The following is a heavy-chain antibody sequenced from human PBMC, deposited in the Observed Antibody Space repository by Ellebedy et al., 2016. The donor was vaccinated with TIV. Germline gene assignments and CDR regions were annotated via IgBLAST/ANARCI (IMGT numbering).Heavy chain of an antibody. CDR2: INPNSGGT. V-gene: IGHV1-2*04. Sequence: AASVKVSCKASGYSFTGYYMHWVRQAPGQGIEWMGWINPNSGGTKYAQNFQGWVTMTRDTSISTAYMDLSRLTSDDTAVYYCARRGQSSGPYWAFDIWGQGTMVTVSS. CDR3: ARRGQSSGPYWAFDI. CDR1: GYSFTGYY. J-gene: IGHJ3*02. D-gene: IGHD6-19*01.